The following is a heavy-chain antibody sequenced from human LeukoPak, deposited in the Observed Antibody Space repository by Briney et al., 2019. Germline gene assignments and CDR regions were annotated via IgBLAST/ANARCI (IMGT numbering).Heavy chain of an antibody. CDR3: ARDGGGVSSWVSH. J-gene: IGHJ4*02. V-gene: IGHV5-10-1*01. D-gene: IGHD2-8*02. CDR2: IDPGDSFT. CDR1: GYSFSSYW. Sequence: GEYLRISCKGSGYSFSSYWISWVRQMPGKGLVWMGRIDPGDSFTKYRPSLEGRVTISVDKSLSTVYLQWSSLRASDTAIYYCARDGGGVSSWVSHWGQGTLVTVSS.